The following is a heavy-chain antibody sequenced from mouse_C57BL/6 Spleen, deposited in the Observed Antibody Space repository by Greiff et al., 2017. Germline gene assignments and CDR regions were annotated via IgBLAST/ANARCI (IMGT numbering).Heavy chain of an antibody. CDR1: GYSFTGYY. V-gene: IGHV1-31*01. J-gene: IGHJ2*01. D-gene: IGHD1-1*01. Sequence: LVESGPELVKPGASVKISCKASGYSFTGYYMHWVKQSHGNILDWIGYIYPYNGVSSYNQKFKGKATLTVDKSSSTAYMELRSLTSEDSAVYYCAREGSGLLRSSFDYWGQGTTLTVSS. CDR3: AREGSGLLRSSFDY. CDR2: IYPYNGVS.